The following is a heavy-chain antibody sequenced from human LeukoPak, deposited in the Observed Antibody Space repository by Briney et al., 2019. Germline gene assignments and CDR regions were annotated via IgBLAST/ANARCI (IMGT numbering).Heavy chain of an antibody. J-gene: IGHJ4*02. D-gene: IGHD6-19*01. Sequence: GSSVKVSCKASGGTFSSYAISWVRQAPGQGLEWMGRIIPILGIANYAQKFQGRVTITADKSTSTAYMELSSLRSEDTAVYYCARALAIAVAAVDYWGQGTLVTVSS. CDR1: GGTFSSYA. CDR3: ARALAIAVAAVDY. CDR2: IIPILGIA. V-gene: IGHV1-69*04.